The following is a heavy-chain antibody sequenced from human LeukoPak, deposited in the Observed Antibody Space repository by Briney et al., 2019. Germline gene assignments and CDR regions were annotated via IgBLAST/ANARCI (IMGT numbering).Heavy chain of an antibody. V-gene: IGHV4-39*07. D-gene: IGHD2-2*01. CDR3: ASLGYCSSTSCPPY. CDR1: GASISDSDFF. Sequence: SETLSLTCTVSGASISDSDFFWAWVRQPPGKGLEWIGNIYYSGSTNYNPSLKSRVTMSVDTSKNQFSLKLSSVTALDTAVYYCASLGYCSSTSCPPYWGQGTLVTVSS. J-gene: IGHJ4*02. CDR2: IYYSGST.